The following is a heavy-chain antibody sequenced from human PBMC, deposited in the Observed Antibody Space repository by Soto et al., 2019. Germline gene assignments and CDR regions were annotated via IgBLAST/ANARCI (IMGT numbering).Heavy chain of an antibody. J-gene: IGHJ4*02. CDR2: IYYSGST. V-gene: IGHV4-61*05. CDR3: ASGLCSGGSCYSPN. Sequence: SETLSLTCTVSGGSISSSSYYWGWIRQPPGKGLEWIGYIYYSGSTNYNPSLKSRVTISVDTSKNQFSLKLSSVTAADTAVYYCASGLCSGGSCYSPNWGQGTLVTVSS. D-gene: IGHD2-15*01. CDR1: GGSISSSSYY.